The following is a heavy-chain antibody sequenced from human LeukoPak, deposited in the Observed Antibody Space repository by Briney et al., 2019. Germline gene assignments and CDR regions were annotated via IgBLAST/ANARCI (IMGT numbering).Heavy chain of an antibody. CDR3: ARVGPYDSSGLDY. V-gene: IGHV4-31*03. D-gene: IGHD3-22*01. CDR2: IYYSGST. Sequence: SQTLSLTCTVSGGSISSGGYYWSWIRQHPGKGLEWVGYIYYSGSTYYNPSLKSRVTISVDTSKNQFSLKLSSVTAADTAVYYCARVGPYDSSGLDYWGQGTLVTVSS. J-gene: IGHJ4*02. CDR1: GGSISSGGYY.